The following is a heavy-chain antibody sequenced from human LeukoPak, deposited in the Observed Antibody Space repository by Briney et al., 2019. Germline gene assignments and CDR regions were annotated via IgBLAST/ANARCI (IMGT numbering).Heavy chain of an antibody. Sequence: EASVKVSCKASGGTFSSYAISWVRQAPGQGLEWMGRINPNSGGTNYAQKFQGRVTMTRDTSISTAYMELSRLRSDDTAVYYCARDVSSSCGYWGQGTLVTVSS. D-gene: IGHD6-13*01. CDR2: INPNSGGT. V-gene: IGHV1-2*06. CDR1: GGTFSSYA. J-gene: IGHJ4*02. CDR3: ARDVSSSCGY.